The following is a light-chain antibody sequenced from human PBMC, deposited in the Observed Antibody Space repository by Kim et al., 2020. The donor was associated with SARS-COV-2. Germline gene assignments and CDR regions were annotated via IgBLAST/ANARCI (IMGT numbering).Light chain of an antibody. CDR1: SSNIGSNY. Sequence: GQRVTISCSGSSSNIGSNYVYWYQQLPGTAPKLLIYRNNQRPSGVPDRFSGSKSGTSASLAISGLRSEDEADYYCAAWDDSLRNWVFGGGTKLTVL. CDR2: RNN. J-gene: IGLJ3*02. CDR3: AAWDDSLRNWV. V-gene: IGLV1-47*01.